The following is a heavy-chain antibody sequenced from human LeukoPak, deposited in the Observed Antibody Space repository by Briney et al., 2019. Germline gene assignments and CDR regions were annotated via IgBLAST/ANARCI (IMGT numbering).Heavy chain of an antibody. CDR3: ARYSADWGWLDP. J-gene: IGHJ5*02. V-gene: IGHV3-7*01. CDR1: GFTFSTYW. Sequence: GGSLRLSCAASGFTFSTYWMSWVRQAPGKGQEWVANIKQDGSEKYYVDSVKGRFTISRDNAKSSLYLQMNSLRAEDTAVYYCARYSADWGWLDPWGQGTLVTVSS. CDR2: IKQDGSEK. D-gene: IGHD1-26*01.